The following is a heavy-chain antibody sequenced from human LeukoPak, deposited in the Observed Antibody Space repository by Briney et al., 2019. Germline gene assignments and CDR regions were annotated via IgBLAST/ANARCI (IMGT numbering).Heavy chain of an antibody. J-gene: IGHJ3*02. Sequence: GRSLRLSCAASGFTFSSYAMHWVRQAPGKGLEWVAVISYDGSNKYYADSVKGRFTISRDNSKNTLYLQMNSLRAEDTAVYYCARELFGIAESQAFYIWGQGTMVTVSS. V-gene: IGHV3-30-3*01. D-gene: IGHD6-13*01. CDR2: ISYDGSNK. CDR1: GFTFSSYA. CDR3: ARELFGIAESQAFYI.